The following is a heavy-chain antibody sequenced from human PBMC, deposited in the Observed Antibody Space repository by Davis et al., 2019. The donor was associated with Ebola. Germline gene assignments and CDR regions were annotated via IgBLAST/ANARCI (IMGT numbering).Heavy chain of an antibody. CDR3: ARARFGEWDFDY. CDR2: IGTAGDT. J-gene: IGHJ4*02. D-gene: IGHD3-10*01. V-gene: IGHV3-13*01. CDR1: GFPFSSYD. Sequence: GSLRLPCAASGFPFSSYDLPWVRQTTGKGLEWVPAIGTAGDTYYSGSVKGRFTISRENAKNSLYLQMNSLRAGDTAVYYCARARFGEWDFDYWGQGTLVTVSS.